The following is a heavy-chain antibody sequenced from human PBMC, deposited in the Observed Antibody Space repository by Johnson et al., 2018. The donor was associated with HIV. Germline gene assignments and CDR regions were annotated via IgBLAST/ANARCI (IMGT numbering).Heavy chain of an antibody. CDR2: IRYDASNK. V-gene: IGHV3-30*02. CDR3: AKLIVNWNYDEQPSRAFDI. CDR1: GFTVSSYY. J-gene: IGHJ3*02. D-gene: IGHD1-7*01. Sequence: QVQLMESGGGLVQPGGSLRLSCAASGFTVSSYYMSCVRQAPGKGLEWVAFIRYDASNKYYADSVKGRFTVSRDNSKHTLYLQMNSLRAEDTAVYYCAKLIVNWNYDEQPSRAFDIWGQGTMVTVSS.